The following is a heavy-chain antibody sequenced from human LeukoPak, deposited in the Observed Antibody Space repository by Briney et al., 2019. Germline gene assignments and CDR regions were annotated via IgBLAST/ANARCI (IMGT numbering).Heavy chain of an antibody. CDR2: IIPVFGIA. V-gene: IGHV1-69*04. D-gene: IGHD2-2*01. Sequence: SVKVSCKASGGTFSSYAISWVRQAPGQGLEWMGRIIPVFGIANYAQKFQGRVTITADKSTSTAYMELSSLRSEDTAVYYCASLGSSKEWRESFDYWGQGTLVTVSS. J-gene: IGHJ4*02. CDR3: ASLGSSKEWRESFDY. CDR1: GGTFSSYA.